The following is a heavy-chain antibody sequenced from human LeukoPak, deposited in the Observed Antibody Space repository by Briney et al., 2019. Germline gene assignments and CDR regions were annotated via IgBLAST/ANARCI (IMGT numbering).Heavy chain of an antibody. CDR3: ANDRVDTAMVLDY. Sequence: PGGSLRLSCAASGFTFSSYAMHWVRQAPGKGLEWVAFIRYDGSNKYYADSVKGRFTISRDNSKNTLYLQMNSLRAEDTAVYYCANDRVDTAMVLDYWGQGTLVTVSS. CDR1: GFTFSSYA. V-gene: IGHV3-30*02. D-gene: IGHD5-18*01. CDR2: IRYDGSNK. J-gene: IGHJ4*02.